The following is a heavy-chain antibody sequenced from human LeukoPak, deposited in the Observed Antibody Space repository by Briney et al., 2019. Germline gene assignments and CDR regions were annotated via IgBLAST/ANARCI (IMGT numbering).Heavy chain of an antibody. J-gene: IGHJ6*03. D-gene: IGHD3-16*02. CDR1: GGSISSYY. Sequence: PSETLSLTCTVSGGSISSYYWSWIRQPAGKGLEWIGRIYTSGSTNYNPSLKSRVTMSVDTSKNQFSLKLSSVTAADTAVYYCARGGEERVIGYYYYMDVWGKGTTVTVSS. CDR2: IYTSGST. CDR3: ARGGEERVIGYYYYMDV. V-gene: IGHV4-4*07.